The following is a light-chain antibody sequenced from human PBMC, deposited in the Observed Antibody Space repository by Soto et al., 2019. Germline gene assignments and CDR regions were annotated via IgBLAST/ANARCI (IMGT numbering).Light chain of an antibody. J-gene: IGKJ2*01. CDR1: QSVSSN. CDR2: GAS. CDR3: QQYNNWPKA. Sequence: EIVMTQSPVTLSVSQVERATLSCRASQSVSSNLAWYQQKPGQAPRLLIYGASTRATGIPARFSGSGSGTEFTLTISSLQSEDFAVYYCQQYNNWPKAFGQGTKLEIK. V-gene: IGKV3-15*01.